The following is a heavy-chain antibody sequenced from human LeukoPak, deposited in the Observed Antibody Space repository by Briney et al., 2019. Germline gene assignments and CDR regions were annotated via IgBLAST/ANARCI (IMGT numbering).Heavy chain of an antibody. D-gene: IGHD3-10*01. V-gene: IGHV4-61*02. CDR2: IYTTGST. CDR1: GGSISSSSYY. J-gene: IGHJ4*02. CDR3: SMMSGTRVLDY. Sequence: KPSETLSLTCTVSGGSISSSSYYWGWIRQPAGKGLEWIGRIYTTGSTDYNASLKSRVTMSLDTSKNLFSLNLRSVTAADTAVYYCSMMSGTRVLDYWGQGTLVTVSS.